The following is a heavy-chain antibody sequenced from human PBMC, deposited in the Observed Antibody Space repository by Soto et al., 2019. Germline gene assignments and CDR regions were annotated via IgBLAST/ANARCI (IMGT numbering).Heavy chain of an antibody. CDR2: ISYDGSNK. CDR3: AGPSVVGTAQLDY. D-gene: IGHD2-21*02. V-gene: IGHV3-30-3*01. J-gene: IGHJ4*02. CDR1: GFTFSSYA. Sequence: QVQLVESGGGVVQPGRSLRLSCAASGFTFSSYAMHWVRQAPGKGLEWVAVISYDGSNKYYADSVKGRFTISRDNSKNTLYLQMNSLRAEDTAVYYCAGPSVVGTAQLDYWRQGTLVTVSS.